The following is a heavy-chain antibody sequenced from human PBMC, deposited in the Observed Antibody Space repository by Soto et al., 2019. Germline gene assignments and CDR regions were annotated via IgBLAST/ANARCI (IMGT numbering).Heavy chain of an antibody. CDR1: GGTFNSYA. Sequence: QVQLVQSGAEVKKPGSSVKVSCKASGGTFNSYAIDWVRQAPGQGLEWMGGIIPIFGTTNYPQKLQGRDKRTADESTRKAYMELSTLRSEDTAVYYCARGIVTGSEYTYYYYGMDVWGQGTTVTVSS. D-gene: IGHD1-1*01. V-gene: IGHV1-69*12. CDR2: IIPIFGTT. J-gene: IGHJ6*02. CDR3: ARGIVTGSEYTYYYYGMDV.